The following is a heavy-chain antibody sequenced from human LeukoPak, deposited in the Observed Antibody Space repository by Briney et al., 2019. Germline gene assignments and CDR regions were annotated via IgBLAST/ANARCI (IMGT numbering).Heavy chain of an antibody. Sequence: PGGSLRLSCAASGFTFSGYWMSWVRQAPGKGLEWVANIKQDGSEKYYVDSVKGRFTISRDNAKDSLYLQMNSLRAEDTAVYYCARVEFSFPYSGSTSFDYWGQGTLVTVSS. CDR3: ARVEFSFPYSGSTSFDY. D-gene: IGHD5-12*01. J-gene: IGHJ4*02. V-gene: IGHV3-7*01. CDR1: GFTFSGYW. CDR2: IKQDGSEK.